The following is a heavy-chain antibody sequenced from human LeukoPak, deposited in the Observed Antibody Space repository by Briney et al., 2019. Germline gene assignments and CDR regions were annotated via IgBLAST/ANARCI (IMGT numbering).Heavy chain of an antibody. V-gene: IGHV4-34*01. CDR1: GGSFSGYY. CDR3: ARGLSPSPYYYYYMDV. CDR2: INHSGST. D-gene: IGHD2-2*01. J-gene: IGHJ6*03. Sequence: PSETLSLTCAVYGGSFSGYYWSWIRQPPGKGLEWIGEINHSGSTNYNPSLKSRVTISVDTFKNQFSLKLSSVTAADTAVYYCARGLSPSPYYYYYMDVWGKGTTVTVSS.